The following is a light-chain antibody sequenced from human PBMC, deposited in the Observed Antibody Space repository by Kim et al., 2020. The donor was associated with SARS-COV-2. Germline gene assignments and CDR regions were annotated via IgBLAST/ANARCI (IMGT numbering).Light chain of an antibody. CDR2: DAF. V-gene: IGKV1-5*01. CDR1: QSVSGW. CDR3: QQYDNYPWT. Sequence: ASVGDRVSIPCRASQSVSGWLAWYQQKPGRAPKVLIYDAFTLESGVPSRFSGSGSGTEFTLTISSLQPDDFATYYCQQYDNYPWTFGQGTKVDI. J-gene: IGKJ1*01.